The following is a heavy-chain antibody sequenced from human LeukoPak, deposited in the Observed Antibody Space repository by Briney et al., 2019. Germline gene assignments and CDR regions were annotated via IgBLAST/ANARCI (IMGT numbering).Heavy chain of an antibody. J-gene: IGHJ4*02. CDR3: ARGEHSSSWGPAGY. D-gene: IGHD6-13*01. V-gene: IGHV1-2*02. CDR2: INPNSGGT. Sequence: ASVKVSCKASGYTFTGYYMHWVRQAPGQGLEWMGWINPNSGGTNYAQKFQGRVIMTRDTSISTAYMELSRLRSDDTAVYYCARGEHSSSWGPAGYWGQGTLVTVSS. CDR1: GYTFTGYY.